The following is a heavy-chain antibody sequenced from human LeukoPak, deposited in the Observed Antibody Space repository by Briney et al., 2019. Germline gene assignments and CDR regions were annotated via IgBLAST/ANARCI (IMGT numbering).Heavy chain of an antibody. J-gene: IGHJ3*02. D-gene: IGHD3-16*01. CDR1: GGSFSGYY. Sequence: PSETLSPTCAVYGGSFSGYYWSWIRQPPGKGLEWIGEINHSGSTNYNPSLKSRVTISVDTSKNQFSLQLNSVTPEDTAVYYCARVWVPKGAAFDIWGQGTMVTVSS. CDR2: INHSGST. V-gene: IGHV4-34*01. CDR3: ARVWVPKGAAFDI.